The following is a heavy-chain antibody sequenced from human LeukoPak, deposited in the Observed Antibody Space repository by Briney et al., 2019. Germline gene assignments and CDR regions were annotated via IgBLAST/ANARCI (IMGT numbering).Heavy chain of an antibody. CDR1: GFTFSRYW. J-gene: IGHJ3*02. Sequence: PGGSLRLSCAASGFTFSRYWMHWVRQAPGKGLLWVSRINSDGSSTYCADSVKGRFTISRDNAKNALHLQMNSLTAEDTAVYYCVLDLFSSFAFDIWGQGTMVTVSS. D-gene: IGHD3/OR15-3a*01. CDR3: VLDLFSSFAFDI. V-gene: IGHV3-74*01. CDR2: INSDGSST.